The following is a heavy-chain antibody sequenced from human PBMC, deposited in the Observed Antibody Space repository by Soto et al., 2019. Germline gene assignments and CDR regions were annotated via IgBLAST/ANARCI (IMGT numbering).Heavy chain of an antibody. D-gene: IGHD4-4*01. J-gene: IGHJ4*02. CDR1: GYSFTSYW. CDR2: IDPSDSYT. CDR3: ASGATLTTVTTKGLDY. Sequence: EVQLVQSGAEVKKPGESLRISCKGSGYSFTSYWISWVRQMPGKGLEWMGRIDPSDSYTNYSPSFQGHVTISADKSISTAYLQWSSLKASDTAMYYCASGATLTTVTTKGLDYWGQGTLVTVSS. V-gene: IGHV5-10-1*03.